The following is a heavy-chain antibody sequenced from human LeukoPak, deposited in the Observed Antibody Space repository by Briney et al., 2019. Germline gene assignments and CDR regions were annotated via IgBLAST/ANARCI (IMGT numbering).Heavy chain of an antibody. CDR3: ARGPGPADDGGGYCFDY. J-gene: IGHJ4*02. CDR1: GYTFTSYY. V-gene: IGHV1-46*01. D-gene: IGHD3-22*01. CDR2: INPSGGST. Sequence: GSVKVSCKASGYTFTSYYMHWVRPAPGQGVEWMGIINPSGGSTSYAQKLQGRVTITRDTSTSTVYMELSSLRSEDTAVYYCARGPGPADDGGGYCFDYWGQGTLVTVTS.